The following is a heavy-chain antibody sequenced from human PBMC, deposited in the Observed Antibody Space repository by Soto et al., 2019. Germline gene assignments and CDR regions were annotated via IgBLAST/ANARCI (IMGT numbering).Heavy chain of an antibody. D-gene: IGHD1-1*01. CDR1: GFSLRTSEMC. V-gene: IGHV2-70*11. J-gene: IGHJ4*02. Sequence: TLTLTCTFSGFSLRTSEMCVSWIRQPPGRALEWLARIDWDDDKYYSTSLKTRLTISKDTSKNQVVLTMTNMDPVDTATYYCARIRTTAGYFDYWGQGTLVTVSS. CDR2: IDWDDDK. CDR3: ARIRTTAGYFDY.